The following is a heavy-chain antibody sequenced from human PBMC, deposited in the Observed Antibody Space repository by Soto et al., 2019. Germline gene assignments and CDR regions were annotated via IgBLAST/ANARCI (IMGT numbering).Heavy chain of an antibody. J-gene: IGHJ5*02. CDR3: ARVIEDVDWFDP. V-gene: IGHV3-30-3*01. CDR2: ISYDGSNK. Sequence: QVQLVESGGGVVQPGRSLRLSCAASGFTFSSYAMHWVRQAPGKGLEWVAVISYDGSNKYYADSVKGRFIISRDNSKNTLYLQMISLRAEDTAVYYCARVIEDVDWFDPWGQGTLVTVSS. D-gene: IGHD2-15*01. CDR1: GFTFSSYA.